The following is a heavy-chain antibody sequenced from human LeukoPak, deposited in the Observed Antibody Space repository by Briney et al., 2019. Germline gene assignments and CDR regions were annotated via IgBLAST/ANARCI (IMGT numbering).Heavy chain of an antibody. J-gene: IGHJ4*02. CDR2: ISAYNGNT. CDR3: ARYRGEMATTYFEY. CDR1: GYTFTSYG. V-gene: IGHV1-18*01. Sequence: ASVKVSCKASGYTFTSYGISWVRQAPGQGLEWMGLISAYNGNTNYAQKLQGRVTMTTDTSTSTAYMELRSLRSDDTAVYYCARYRGEMATTYFEYWGQGTLVTVSS. D-gene: IGHD5-24*01.